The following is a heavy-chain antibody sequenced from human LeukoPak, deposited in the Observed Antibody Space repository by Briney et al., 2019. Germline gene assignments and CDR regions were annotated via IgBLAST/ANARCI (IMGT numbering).Heavy chain of an antibody. CDR1: GFTFSTYS. V-gene: IGHV3-21*01. CDR3: ARARGRSINDAFDI. D-gene: IGHD3-16*01. CDR2: ISTRSTYI. Sequence: PGGSLRLSCAASGFTFSTYSMNWVRQAPGKGLEWVSCISTRSTYIYYADSVKGRFTISRDNAKNSLYLQMNSLRAEDTAVYYCARARGRSINDAFDIWGQGTTVTISS. J-gene: IGHJ3*02.